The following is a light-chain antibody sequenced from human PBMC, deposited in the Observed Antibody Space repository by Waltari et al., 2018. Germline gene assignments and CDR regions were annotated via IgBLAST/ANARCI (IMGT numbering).Light chain of an antibody. CDR2: HAS. CDR1: QSVSSD. V-gene: IGKV3-11*01. J-gene: IGKJ4*01. Sequence: EIVFTQSRATLSLSPGDRAPLSCRARQSVSSDLACYQQKPGQARRLLIYHASNRATGIPARFSGSVSGTDFTLTISSLEPEDFAVYYCQQRSNWPPLTFGGGTKVEIK. CDR3: QQRSNWPPLT.